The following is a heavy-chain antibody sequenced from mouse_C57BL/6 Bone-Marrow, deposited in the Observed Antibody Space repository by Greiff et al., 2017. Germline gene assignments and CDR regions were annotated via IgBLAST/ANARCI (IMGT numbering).Heavy chain of an antibody. J-gene: IGHJ4*01. Sequence: QVQLQQSGAELIKPGASVKLSCKATGYAFTGYWIEWVKQRPGQGLEWIGEILPGSGGTNYNEKFKGKATLTADKSSNTAYMQLSSLTTEDSAVYYCAREFFSVVFDALDYWGKGTSVTVSS. CDR2: ILPGSGGT. D-gene: IGHD6-2*01. CDR3: AREFFSVVFDALDY. V-gene: IGHV1-9*01. CDR1: GYAFTGYW.